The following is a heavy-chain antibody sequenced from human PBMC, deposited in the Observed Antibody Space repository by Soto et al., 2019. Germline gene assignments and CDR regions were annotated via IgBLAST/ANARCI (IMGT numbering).Heavy chain of an antibody. V-gene: IGHV4-39*01. J-gene: IGHJ5*02. CDR3: ARQPYDSTGYYYGA. CDR1: GCSFSSSTYY. D-gene: IGHD3-22*01. Sequence: QLQLQESGPGLVKPSETLSLTCTVSGCSFSSSTYYWGWIRQPPGKGLEWIGSMYSGGNRYYNPSRKSRVAASVDTSKNHFSLTLTSVTAADTAMYYCARQPYDSTGYYYGAWGQGTLVTVSS. CDR2: MYSGGNR.